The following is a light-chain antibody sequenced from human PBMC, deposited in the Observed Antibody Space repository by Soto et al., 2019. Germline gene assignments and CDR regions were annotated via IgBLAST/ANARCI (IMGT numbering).Light chain of an antibody. V-gene: IGKV1D-12*01. CDR2: AAS. CDR3: QQANSFPPPT. CDR1: LPINTW. J-gene: IGKJ5*01. Sequence: DLEMTQSPSSVSASVGDTVTISCRASLPINTWVAWYQQRPGTAPKLLIYAASALQSGVPSRFSGSGSGTDFTLTITSLQPEDFATYYCQQANSFPPPTFGQGTRVEIK.